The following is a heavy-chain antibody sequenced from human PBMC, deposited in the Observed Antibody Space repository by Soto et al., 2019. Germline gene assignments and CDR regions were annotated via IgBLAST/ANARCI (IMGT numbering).Heavy chain of an antibody. CDR2: IKQDGTEK. CDR1: GFTFSRYW. J-gene: IGHJ3*02. D-gene: IGHD5-18*01. CDR3: ARGDTPMITGMDSFDI. V-gene: IGHV3-7*01. Sequence: GGSLRLSCATSGFTFSRYWMNWVRQAPGKGLEWVANIKQDGTEKNYVDSVKGRFTISRDNAKNSLYLQMDSLRAEDTAVYFCARGDTPMITGMDSFDIWGQGTLVTVS.